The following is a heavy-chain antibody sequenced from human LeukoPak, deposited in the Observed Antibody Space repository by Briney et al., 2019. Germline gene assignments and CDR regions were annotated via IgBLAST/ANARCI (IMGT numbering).Heavy chain of an antibody. CDR2: IYHSGST. J-gene: IGHJ6*02. V-gene: IGHV4-4*02. CDR3: ARLASRRYCDKWYYGMDV. D-gene: IGHD3-22*01. Sequence: SGTLSLTCAVSGGSISSSNWWSWVRQPPGKGLEWIGEIYHSGSTNYNPSLKSRVTISVDKSKNQFSLKLSSVTAADTAVYYCARLASRRYCDKWYYGMDVWGQGTTVTVSS. CDR1: GGSISSSNW.